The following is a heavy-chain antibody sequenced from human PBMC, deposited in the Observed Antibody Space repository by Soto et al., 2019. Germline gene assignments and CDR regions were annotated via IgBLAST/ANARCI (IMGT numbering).Heavy chain of an antibody. CDR2: ISGDGSST. Sequence: GGSLRLSCAASGFTFSSYWMHWVRQVPGKGLVWVSRISGDGSSTNYADFAKGRFTISRDNAKNTVYLQMNSLRVEDTAVYYCARRDWNGGYCDFWGQGILVTVSS. V-gene: IGHV3-74*01. J-gene: IGHJ4*02. CDR1: GFTFSSYW. D-gene: IGHD1-1*01. CDR3: ARRDWNGGYCDF.